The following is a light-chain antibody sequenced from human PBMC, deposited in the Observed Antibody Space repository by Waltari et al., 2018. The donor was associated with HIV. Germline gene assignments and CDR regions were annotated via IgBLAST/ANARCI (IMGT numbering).Light chain of an antibody. CDR3: CSYAGGRVFVL. J-gene: IGLJ2*01. Sequence: QSALTQPASVSGSPGQSITISCTGTIIDIGSYNLVSWYQQYPGRAPKLIIYEVSKRPSGVSDRFSGFKSGNRASLTVAGLKVEDEADYYCCSYAGGRVFVLFGGGTRLTV. CDR2: EVS. CDR1: IIDIGSYNL. V-gene: IGLV2-23*02.